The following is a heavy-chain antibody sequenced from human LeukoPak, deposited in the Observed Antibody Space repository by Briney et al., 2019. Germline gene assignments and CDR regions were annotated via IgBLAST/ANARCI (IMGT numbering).Heavy chain of an antibody. CDR2: IYYSGST. V-gene: IGHV4-39*01. CDR1: GGSISSSSYY. J-gene: IGHJ4*02. CDR3: ARLTYYYDSSGYPEDY. D-gene: IGHD3-22*01. Sequence: KSSGTLSLTCTVSGGSISSSSYYWGWIRQPPGKGLEWIGSIYYSGSTYYNPSLKSRVTISVDTSKNQFSLKLSSVTAADTAVYYCARLTYYYDSSGYPEDYWGQGTLVTVSS.